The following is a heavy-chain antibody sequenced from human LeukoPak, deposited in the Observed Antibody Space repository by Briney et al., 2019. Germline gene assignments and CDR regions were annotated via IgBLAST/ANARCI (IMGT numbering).Heavy chain of an antibody. CDR3: ARARYDSSGYYLNDY. CDR2: IYYSVST. V-gene: IGHV4-59*01. D-gene: IGHD3-22*01. CDR1: GGSISSYY. Sequence: SETLSLTCTVSGGSISSYYWSWIRQPPGEGLEWIGYIYYSVSTNYNPSLKSRVTISVDTSKNQFSLKLSSVTAADTAVYYCARARYDSSGYYLNDYWGQGTLVTVSS. J-gene: IGHJ4*02.